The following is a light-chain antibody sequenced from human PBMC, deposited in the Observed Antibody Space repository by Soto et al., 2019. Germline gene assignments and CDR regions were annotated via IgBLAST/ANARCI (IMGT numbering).Light chain of an antibody. CDR3: LQHYSYPRT. Sequence: DVQMTHSPSTLSASVGERVTITCRASQSVSTLLAWYQQKPGKAPKLLIYKASTLKSGAPPRFSGSGSGTDFTLTIRNLQPGDFATYFCLQHYSYPRTFGQGTKVDIK. J-gene: IGKJ1*01. CDR1: QSVSTL. CDR2: KAS. V-gene: IGKV1-5*03.